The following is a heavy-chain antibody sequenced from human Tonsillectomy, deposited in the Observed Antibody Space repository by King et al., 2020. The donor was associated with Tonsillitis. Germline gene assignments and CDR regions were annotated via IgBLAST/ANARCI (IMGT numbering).Heavy chain of an antibody. D-gene: IGHD3-10*01. CDR3: AKDHYGSGSYYNGPLDY. CDR2: SIGSGGIT. Sequence: DVQLQESGGGLVQPGGSLRLSCAASGFTFISYAMSWVRQAPGKGLEGVSASIGSGGITYYADSVKGRFTISRDNSKNTLYLQMNSLRAEDTAVYYCAKDHYGSGSYYNGPLDYWGQGTLVTVSS. J-gene: IGHJ4*02. V-gene: IGHV3-23*01. CDR1: GFTFISYA.